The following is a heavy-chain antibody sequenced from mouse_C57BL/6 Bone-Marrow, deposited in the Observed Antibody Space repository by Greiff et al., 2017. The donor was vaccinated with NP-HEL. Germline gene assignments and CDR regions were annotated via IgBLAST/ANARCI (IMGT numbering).Heavy chain of an antibody. J-gene: IGHJ2*01. Sequence: DVQLVESGGGLVKPGGSLKLSCAASGFTFSDYGMHWVRQAPEKGLEWVAYISSGSSTIYYADTVKGRFTISRDNAKNTLFLQMTSLRSEDTAMYYCARKDYYGSSPDYWGQGTTLTVSS. V-gene: IGHV5-17*01. CDR3: ARKDYYGSSPDY. D-gene: IGHD1-1*01. CDR2: ISSGSSTI. CDR1: GFTFSDYG.